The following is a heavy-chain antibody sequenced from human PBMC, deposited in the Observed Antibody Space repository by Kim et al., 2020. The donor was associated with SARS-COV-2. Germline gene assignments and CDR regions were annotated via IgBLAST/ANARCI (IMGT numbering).Heavy chain of an antibody. J-gene: IGHJ6*02. Sequence: GGSLRLSCAASGFTFSSYGMHWVRQAPGKGLEWVAAISYDGSNKYYADSVKGRFTISRDNSKNTLYLQMNSLRAEDTAVYYCAKDLDIVVVVAATRYYYSAMDVWRQETRVTVP. CDR1: GFTFSSYG. CDR3: AKDLDIVVVVAATRYYYSAMDV. V-gene: IGHV3-30*18. D-gene: IGHD2-15*01. CDR2: ISYDGSNK.